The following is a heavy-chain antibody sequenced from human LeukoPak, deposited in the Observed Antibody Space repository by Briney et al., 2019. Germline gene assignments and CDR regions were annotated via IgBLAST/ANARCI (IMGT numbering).Heavy chain of an antibody. CDR2: VYSDCVT. J-gene: IGHJ5*02. CDR3: VRDRAEGRAWVEFDP. CDR1: GFNVSSYG. Sequence: GGSLRLSCAASGFNVSSYGMSWVRQAPGKGPDWVSLVYSDCVTRYADSVQGRFTISRDNSKNTVYLQMNNLRVEDTAVYHCVRDRAEGRAWVEFDPWGQGILVTVSS. V-gene: IGHV3-53*05.